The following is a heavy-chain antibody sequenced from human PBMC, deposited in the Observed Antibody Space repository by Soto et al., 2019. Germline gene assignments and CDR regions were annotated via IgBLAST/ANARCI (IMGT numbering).Heavy chain of an antibody. V-gene: IGHV3-21*01. J-gene: IGHJ6*01. D-gene: IGHD6-6*01. CDR2: ISSSSYI. Sequence: GGSLGLFCAASGFIFSSYSINWVRQAPGKGLEWVSSISSSSYIYYADSVKGRFTISRDNAKDSLYLQMNRQRAEDTAVYYRAREDRSSSSYLYYYCLDVFRQRPTV. CDR1: GFIFSSYS. CDR3: AREDRSSSSYLYYYCLDV.